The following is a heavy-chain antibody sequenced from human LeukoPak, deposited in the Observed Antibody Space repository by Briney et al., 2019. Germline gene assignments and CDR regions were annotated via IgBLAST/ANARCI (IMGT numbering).Heavy chain of an antibody. Sequence: GGSLRLSCTAFGFIFGDHAMSWVRQAPGKGLEWVGFIRSKAYRGTTEYAASVKGRFTISRDDSIGIAHLQMNSLRTEDTAVYYCTRGPIDLWLHNGMDVWDQGTTVIVSS. V-gene: IGHV3-49*04. CDR2: IRSKAYRGTT. CDR3: TRGPIDLWLHNGMDV. D-gene: IGHD3-10*01. J-gene: IGHJ6*02. CDR1: GFIFGDHA.